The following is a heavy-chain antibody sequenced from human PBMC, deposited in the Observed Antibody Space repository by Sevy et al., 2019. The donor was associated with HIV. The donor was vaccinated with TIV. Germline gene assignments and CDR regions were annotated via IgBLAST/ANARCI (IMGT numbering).Heavy chain of an antibody. J-gene: IGHJ4*02. V-gene: IGHV4-39*01. CDR3: ARQGGLVDRAFDY. CDR1: GGSISASNYD. D-gene: IGHD3-10*01. CDR2: MFYSGTT. Sequence: SETLSLICTVSGGSISASNYDWGWIRQSPGMGLEWIGSMFYSGTTYFNPSLKSRVTISVDTSKNQFSLKLNSVIAADTAVYYCARQGGLVDRAFDYWGQGTQVSVSS.